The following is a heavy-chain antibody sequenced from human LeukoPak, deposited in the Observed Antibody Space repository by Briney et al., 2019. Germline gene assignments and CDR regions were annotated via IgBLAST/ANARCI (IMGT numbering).Heavy chain of an antibody. CDR1: GYTFTTYH. V-gene: IGHV1-46*01. CDR3: AIEARQGGSLDFDY. J-gene: IGHJ4*02. Sequence: GASLKVSSKASGYTFTTYHMHWVRQAPGQGLEWMGIINPSGASTSYAQTFQGRVTMTRDIPTTTAYMDLSSLRSVYSPVYYRAIEARQGGSLDFDYWGQGTLVTVSS. CDR2: INPSGAST. D-gene: IGHD1-26*01.